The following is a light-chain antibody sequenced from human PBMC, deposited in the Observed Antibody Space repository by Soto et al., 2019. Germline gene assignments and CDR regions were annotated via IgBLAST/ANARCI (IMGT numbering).Light chain of an antibody. CDR1: QSIASW. J-gene: IGKJ1*01. Sequence: DIQMTQSPSTLSASVGDRVTITCRASQSIASWLAWYQQKPGKAPELLIYDASTLKSGVPARFSGSGSVTDFTLTISELQPDDFATYYCQQYNTYEFGQGTKVDI. CDR2: DAS. CDR3: QQYNTYE. V-gene: IGKV1-5*01.